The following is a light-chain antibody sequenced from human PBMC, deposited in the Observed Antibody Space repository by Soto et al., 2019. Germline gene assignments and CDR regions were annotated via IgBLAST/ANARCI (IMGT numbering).Light chain of an antibody. CDR3: QQYNGSPCT. J-gene: IGKJ2*02. CDR1: QSVNNK. V-gene: IGKV3-15*01. Sequence: EMGMTQSPATLSVSPGERVTLSCRASQSVNNKLAWYQQKPGQAPSRLIYCASTRATDIPARFSGSGSGTEFTLTISSLQSEEFAVYYCQQYNGSPCTFGQGTKLEIK. CDR2: CAS.